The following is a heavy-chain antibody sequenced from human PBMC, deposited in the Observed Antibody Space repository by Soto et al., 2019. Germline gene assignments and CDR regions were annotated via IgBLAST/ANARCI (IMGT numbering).Heavy chain of an antibody. Sequence: SETLSLTCTVTGDSINNRSYYWGWIRQPPGKGLEWIGSIYYSGSTYNNPSLKSRVSMSVDTSKNQFTLKLRSVTAADTALYYCARQRTSVVTQAYFDSWGQGSLVTVSS. D-gene: IGHD2-21*02. CDR3: ARQRTSVVTQAYFDS. V-gene: IGHV4-39*01. CDR1: GDSINNRSYY. CDR2: IYYSGST. J-gene: IGHJ4*02.